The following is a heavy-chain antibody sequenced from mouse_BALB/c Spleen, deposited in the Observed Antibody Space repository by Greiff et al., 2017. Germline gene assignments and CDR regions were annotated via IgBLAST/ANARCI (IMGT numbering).Heavy chain of an antibody. D-gene: IGHD1-1*01. CDR2: INPNNGGT. V-gene: IGHV1-18*01. Sequence: VQLKESGPELVKPGASVKIPCKASGYTFTDYNMDWVKQSHGKSLEWIGDINPNNGGTIYNQKFKGKATLTVEKSSSTAYMELRSLTSEDTAVYYCARYYYGSSYGYAMDYWGQGTSVTVSS. CDR1: GYTFTDYN. J-gene: IGHJ4*01. CDR3: ARYYYGSSYGYAMDY.